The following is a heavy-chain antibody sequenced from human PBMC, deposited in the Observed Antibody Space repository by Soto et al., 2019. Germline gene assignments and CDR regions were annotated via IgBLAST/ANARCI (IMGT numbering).Heavy chain of an antibody. J-gene: IGHJ4*02. Sequence: GGSLRLSCAASGFTFSSYDMHWVRQAPGKGLEWVAVISYDASNKYYADSVKGRFTISRDISKNTLYLQMNSLRAEDTAVYYCTKDNRGYYCSITTCYYFDYWGQETLVTVSS. CDR1: GFTFSSYD. D-gene: IGHD2-2*01. CDR3: TKDNRGYYCSITTCYYFDY. V-gene: IGHV3-30*18. CDR2: ISYDASNK.